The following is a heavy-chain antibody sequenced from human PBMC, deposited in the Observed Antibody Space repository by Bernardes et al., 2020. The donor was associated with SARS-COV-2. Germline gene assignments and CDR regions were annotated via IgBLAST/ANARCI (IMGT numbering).Heavy chain of an antibody. J-gene: IGHJ4*02. CDR3: ATALATVVTQN. D-gene: IGHD4-17*01. CDR2: ISYDGSQK. CDR1: GFTFSNYG. Sequence: GGSLRLSCAGSGFTFSNYGMHWVRQAPGKGLEWVATISYDGSQKKYADSVKGRFTISRDNSKSTLFLQMNSLRTGDTAVYYCATALATVVTQNWGQGTLVTVSS. V-gene: IGHV3-30*03.